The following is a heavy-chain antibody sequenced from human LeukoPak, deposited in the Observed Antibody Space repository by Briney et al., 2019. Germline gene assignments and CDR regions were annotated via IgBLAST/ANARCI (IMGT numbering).Heavy chain of an antibody. CDR3: ARALNLLDPVTLDY. D-gene: IGHD1-1*01. CDR2: IKQDGSEK. J-gene: IGHJ4*02. V-gene: IGHV3-7*01. Sequence: GGSLRLSCAASGFTFSSYWMSWVRQAPGKGLEWVANIKQDGSEKYYVDSVKGRFTISRDNAKNSLYLQMNSLRAEDTAVYYCARALNLLDPVTLDYWGQGTLVTVSS. CDR1: GFTFSSYW.